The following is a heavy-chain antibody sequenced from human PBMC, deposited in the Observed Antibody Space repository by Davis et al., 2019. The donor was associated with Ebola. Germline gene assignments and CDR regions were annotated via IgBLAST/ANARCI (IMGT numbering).Heavy chain of an antibody. CDR2: ISGYNGNT. CDR3: AREQWLTFFDY. CDR1: GCTFNTYG. J-gene: IGHJ4*02. V-gene: IGHV1-18*01. D-gene: IGHD6-19*01. Sequence: ASVKVSCKASGCTFNTYGNSWVRQAPGQGLEWIGWISGYNGNTNYAQKLQGRVTMTTDTSKSTAYMELRRLRSDDTAVYYCAREQWLTFFDYWGQGTLVTVSS.